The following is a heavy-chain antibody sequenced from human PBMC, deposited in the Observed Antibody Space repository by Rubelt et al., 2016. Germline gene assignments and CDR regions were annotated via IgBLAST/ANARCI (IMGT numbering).Heavy chain of an antibody. CDR3: AHEQTDGGFDS. CDR1: NGSISNSGW. CDR2: IYHSGMT. Sequence: QVQLQQWGAGLLKPSGTFSLTCADSNGSISNSGWWSWVRQPPGKGLEWIGEIYHSGMTNYNASLEYRVIMSIDKSKNQLSLKFNSVTAADTAVYYCAHEQTDGGFDSWGQGTLVTVSS. V-gene: IGHV4-4*02. D-gene: IGHD1/OR15-1a*01. J-gene: IGHJ4*02.